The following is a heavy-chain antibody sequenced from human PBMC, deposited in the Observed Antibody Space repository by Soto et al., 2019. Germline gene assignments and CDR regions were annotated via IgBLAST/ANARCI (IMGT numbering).Heavy chain of an antibody. V-gene: IGHV1-69*06. CDR2: IIPIFGTA. J-gene: IGHJ6*02. CDR3: ARDGATVTSGGMDV. CDR1: GGTFSSYA. D-gene: IGHD4-17*01. Sequence: SVKVSCKASGGTFSSYAISWVRQAPGQGLEWMGGIIPIFGTANYAQKFQGRVTITADKSTSTAYMELSSLRSEDTAVYYCARDGATVTSGGMDVWGQGTTVTVSS.